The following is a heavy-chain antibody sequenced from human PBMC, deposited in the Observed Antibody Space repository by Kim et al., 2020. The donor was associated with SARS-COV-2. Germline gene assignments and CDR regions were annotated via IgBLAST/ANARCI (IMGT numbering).Heavy chain of an antibody. CDR1: GFSFNNSP. D-gene: IGHD2-2*01. Sequence: GGSLRLSCAASGFSFNNSPMHWVRQAPGKGLEWVTFISYDGSNEFYAESVKGRFTISRDNSKNTLYVQMNSLRSEDTAIYYCARDYCSSNSCYIDVWGPGTPVTVSS. CDR3: ARDYCSSNSCYIDV. J-gene: IGHJ6*02. CDR2: ISYDGSNE. V-gene: IGHV3-30-3*01.